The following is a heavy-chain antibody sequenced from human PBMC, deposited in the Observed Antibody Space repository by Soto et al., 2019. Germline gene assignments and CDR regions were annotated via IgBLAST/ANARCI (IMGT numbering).Heavy chain of an antibody. CDR1: EFTFGTYV. CDR2: ISFDGSSQ. D-gene: IGHD3-22*01. V-gene: IGHV3-30*04. CDR3: AREMIPMIMGGMSALDV. Sequence: QVQLVESGGGVVQPERSQRLSCAASEFTFGTYVMHWVRQAPGKGLEWVALISFDGSSQYYADSVKGRFTISRDNSRNTMYLQMNSLEPEDTAVYYCAREMIPMIMGGMSALDVWGHGTTVTVSS. J-gene: IGHJ6*02.